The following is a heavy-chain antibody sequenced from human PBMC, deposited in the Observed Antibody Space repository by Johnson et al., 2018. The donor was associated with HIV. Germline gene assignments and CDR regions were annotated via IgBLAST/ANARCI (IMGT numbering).Heavy chain of an antibody. CDR3: ARVPSGTPSSI. J-gene: IGHJ3*02. Sequence: VQLVESGGGLVKPGGSLRLSCAASGFTFNYAWMTWVRQAPGKGLEWVANIKQDGSEKYSVDSVKGRFTVSRDNSKNTLYLQMNRLRAEDTAVYYCARVPSGTPSSIWGQGTMVTVSS. CDR2: IKQDGSEK. CDR1: GFTFNYAW. V-gene: IGHV3-7*01. D-gene: IGHD1-1*01.